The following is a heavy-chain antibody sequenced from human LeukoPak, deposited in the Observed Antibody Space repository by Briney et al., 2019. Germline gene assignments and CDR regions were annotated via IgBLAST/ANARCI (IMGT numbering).Heavy chain of an antibody. D-gene: IGHD4-17*01. CDR1: GGSISSYY. J-gene: IGHJ4*02. CDR2: IYYSGST. V-gene: IGHV4-59*01. CDR3: ARAMTTVTHPFDY. Sequence: PSQTLSLTCTVSGGSISSYYWSWIRQPPGEGLEWIGYIYYSGSTNYNPSLKSRVTISVDTSKNQFSLKLSSVTAADTAVYYCARAMTTVTHPFDYWGQGTLVTVSS.